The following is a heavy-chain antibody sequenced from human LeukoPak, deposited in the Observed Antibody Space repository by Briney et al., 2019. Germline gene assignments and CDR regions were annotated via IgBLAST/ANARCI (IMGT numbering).Heavy chain of an antibody. Sequence: SETLSLTCTVSGGSISSSSYYWGWIRQPPGKGLEWIGSIYYSGSTYYNPSLKSRVTISVDTSKNQFSLKLSSVTAADTAVYYCASASRDLWFGELYPPFDYWGQGTLVTVSS. CDR2: IYYSGST. D-gene: IGHD3-10*01. V-gene: IGHV4-39*01. J-gene: IGHJ4*02. CDR3: ASASRDLWFGELYPPFDY. CDR1: GGSISSSSYY.